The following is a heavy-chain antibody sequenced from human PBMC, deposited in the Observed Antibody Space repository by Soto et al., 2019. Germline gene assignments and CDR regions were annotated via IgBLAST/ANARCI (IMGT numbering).Heavy chain of an antibody. CDR2: IYYSGST. J-gene: IGHJ4*02. CDR3: AGRYGVGFHY. CDR1: GGSISSYY. Sequence: QVQLQESGPGLVKPSETLSLTCTVSGGSISSYYWSWIRQPPGKGLEWIGYIYYSGSTNYNPSLKSRVTISLDTSKNQFSLMPSSVTAADTAVHSCAGRYGVGFHYWGQGTLVTVSS. D-gene: IGHD3-10*01. V-gene: IGHV4-59*08.